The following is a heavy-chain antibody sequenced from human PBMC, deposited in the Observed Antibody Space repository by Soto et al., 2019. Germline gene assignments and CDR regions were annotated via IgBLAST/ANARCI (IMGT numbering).Heavy chain of an antibody. V-gene: IGHV2-5*02. J-gene: IGHJ6*04. D-gene: IGHD2-21*02. CDR3: AHSRCGGDCLQSYSSHYYYGMDV. CDR2: IYWDNDK. Sequence: QITLKESGPTLVKPTQTLTLTCTFSGFSLNTGGVGLGWIRQPPGEALEWLALIYWDNDKRYSPSLEGRLTITKDTSKNQVVLTMTNMDPVDTATYNCAHSRCGGDCLQSYSSHYYYGMDVWGRGTTVTVSP. CDR1: GFSLNTGGVG.